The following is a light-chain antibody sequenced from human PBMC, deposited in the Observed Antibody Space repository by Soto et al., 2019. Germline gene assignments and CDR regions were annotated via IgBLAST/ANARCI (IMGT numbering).Light chain of an antibody. Sequence: DIKMSQSPSSVSASVGNRVTITCRASQGISTYLNCYQRKPGKAPKLLIYAASSLQSGVPSRFSGSGSGTEFTLTISSLQPDDFATYYCQQYNSYSLRFGQGTKVDIK. V-gene: IGKV1-16*01. CDR2: AAS. CDR3: QQYNSYSLR. J-gene: IGKJ1*01. CDR1: QGISTY.